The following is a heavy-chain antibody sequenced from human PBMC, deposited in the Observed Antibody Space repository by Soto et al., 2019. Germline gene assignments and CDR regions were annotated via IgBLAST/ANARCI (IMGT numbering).Heavy chain of an antibody. V-gene: IGHV1-58*01. CDR3: ARDYCSGGSCFGY. D-gene: IGHD2-15*01. CDR1: GFIFTSSA. J-gene: IGHJ4*02. CDR2: IVVGSGNT. Sequence: SVKVSCKASGFIFTSSAVQWVRQARGQRLEWIGWIVVGSGNTNCAQKFQGRVTITADKATSTAYMELSSLRSEDTAVYYCARDYCSGGSCFGYWGQGTLVTVSS.